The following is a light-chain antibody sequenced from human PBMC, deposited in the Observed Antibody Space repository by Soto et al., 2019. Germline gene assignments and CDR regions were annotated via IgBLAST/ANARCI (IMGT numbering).Light chain of an antibody. J-gene: IGKJ4*01. V-gene: IGKV3D-15*01. CDR3: QQYNNWPPLT. CDR1: QSVSSN. Sequence: EIVMTQSPATLSVSPGERATLSCRASQSVSSNLAWYQQKPGQAPRLLIYGASIRATGIPARFSGSGSGTEFTLTISSLQSEDFAVSSCQQYNNWPPLTFGGGTQVEIK. CDR2: GAS.